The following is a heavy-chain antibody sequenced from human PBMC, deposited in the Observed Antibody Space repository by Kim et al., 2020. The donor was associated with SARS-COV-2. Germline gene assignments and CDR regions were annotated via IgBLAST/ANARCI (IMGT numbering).Heavy chain of an antibody. CDR3: AREDNDSGYDSYGMDV. CDR2: IIPIFGTA. D-gene: IGHD5-12*01. Sequence: SVKVSCKASGGTFSSYAISWVRQAPGQGLEWMGGIIPIFGTANYAQKFQGRVTITADESTSTAYMELSSLRSEDTAVYYCAREDNDSGYDSYGMDVWGQGTTVTVSS. J-gene: IGHJ6*02. CDR1: GGTFSSYA. V-gene: IGHV1-69*13.